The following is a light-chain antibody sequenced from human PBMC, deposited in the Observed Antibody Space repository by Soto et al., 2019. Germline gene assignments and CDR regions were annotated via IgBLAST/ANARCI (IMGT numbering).Light chain of an antibody. CDR2: AAS. CDR1: QSISTY. Sequence: DIQMTQSPSSLSASVGDRVSITCRASQSISTYLNWYQQKPGKVPRLLIYAASSLQSGVPSRFSGSGSGTDFTLTISSLQPEDFATYYCQQSYIAPWTFGQGTKADIK. J-gene: IGKJ1*01. CDR3: QQSYIAPWT. V-gene: IGKV1-39*01.